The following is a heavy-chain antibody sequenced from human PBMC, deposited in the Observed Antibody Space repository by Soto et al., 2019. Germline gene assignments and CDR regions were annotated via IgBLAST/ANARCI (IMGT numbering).Heavy chain of an antibody. J-gene: IGHJ4*02. D-gene: IGHD6-13*01. Sequence: QVQLVESGGGVVQPGRSLRLSCAASGFTFSSYAMHWVRQAPGKGLEWVAVISYDGSNKYYADSVKGRFTISRDNSKNALYLQMNSLRAEDTAVYYCARAFSTIGAAATDYWGQGTLVTVSS. CDR1: GFTFSSYA. CDR2: ISYDGSNK. V-gene: IGHV3-30-3*01. CDR3: ARAFSTIGAAATDY.